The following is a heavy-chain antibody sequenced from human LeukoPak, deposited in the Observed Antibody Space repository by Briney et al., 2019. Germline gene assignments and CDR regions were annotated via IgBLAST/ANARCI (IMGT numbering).Heavy chain of an antibody. CDR2: IYYSGST. V-gene: IGHV4-59*08. D-gene: IGHD3-10*01. CDR1: GGSISSYY. Sequence: SETLSLTCTVSGGSISSYYWSWIRQPPGKGLEWIGYIYYSGSTNYNPSLKSRVTISVDTSKNQFSLKLSSVTAADTAVYYCARVIYGSGSIWFDPWGQGTLVTVSS. J-gene: IGHJ5*02. CDR3: ARVIYGSGSIWFDP.